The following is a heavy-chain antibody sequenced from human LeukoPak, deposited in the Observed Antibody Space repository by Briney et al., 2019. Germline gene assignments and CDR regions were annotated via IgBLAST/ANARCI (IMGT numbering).Heavy chain of an antibody. D-gene: IGHD2-8*01. Sequence: GGSLRLSCAASGFTFSRSWMSWARQAPGKGLEWVANIKGDESEEYYVDSVKGRFTISRDNAKISLYLQMNSLRAEDTAVYYCARAGVPFGMDVWGQGTTVTVSS. CDR1: GFTFSRSW. J-gene: IGHJ6*02. V-gene: IGHV3-7*05. CDR3: ARAGVPFGMDV. CDR2: IKGDESEE.